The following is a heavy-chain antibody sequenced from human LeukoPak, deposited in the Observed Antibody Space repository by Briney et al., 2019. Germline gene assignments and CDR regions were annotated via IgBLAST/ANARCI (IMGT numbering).Heavy chain of an antibody. CDR3: ARDRGTWNDDGFDY. J-gene: IGHJ4*02. CDR2: IYISGST. V-gene: IGHV4-61*02. Sequence: SETLSLTCTVSGGSISSNSYYWSWIRQPAGKGLEGIGRIYISGSTNYNPSLKSRVTMSVDTSKNQFSLKLSSVTAADTAVYYCARDRGTWNDDGFDYWGQGTLVTVSS. D-gene: IGHD1-1*01. CDR1: GGSISSNSYY.